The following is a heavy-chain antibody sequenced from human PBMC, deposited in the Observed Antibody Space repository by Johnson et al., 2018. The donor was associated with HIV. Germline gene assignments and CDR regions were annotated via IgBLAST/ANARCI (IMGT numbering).Heavy chain of an antibody. J-gene: IGHJ3*02. CDR1: GFTF. D-gene: IGHD1-14*01. V-gene: IGHV3-66*02. CDR3: ARVRPGNPHDAFDI. Sequence: VQLVESGGGLVQPGGSLRLSCAASGFTFMDWVRQAPGKGLEWVSVIYNGDSIYYADSVRGRFTISGDNSKNTVYLQMNSLRPEDTAVYYCARVRPGNPHDAFDIWGQGTMVTVSS. CDR2: IYNGDSI.